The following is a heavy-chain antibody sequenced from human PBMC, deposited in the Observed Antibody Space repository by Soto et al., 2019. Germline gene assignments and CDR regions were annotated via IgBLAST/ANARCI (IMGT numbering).Heavy chain of an antibody. Sequence: SETLSLTCTVSGGPISSYYWSWIRQPPGKGLEWIGYIYYSGSTNYNPSLKSRVTISVDTSKNQFSLKLSSVTAADTAVYYCARVDIFSTRGPEGTWGQGTMVTVSS. J-gene: IGHJ3*01. D-gene: IGHD2-2*01. CDR3: ARVDIFSTRGPEGT. CDR1: GGPISSYY. CDR2: IYYSGST. V-gene: IGHV4-59*01.